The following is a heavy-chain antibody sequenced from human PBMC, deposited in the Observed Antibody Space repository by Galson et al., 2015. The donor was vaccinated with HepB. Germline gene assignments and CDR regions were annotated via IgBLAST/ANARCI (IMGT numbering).Heavy chain of an antibody. D-gene: IGHD2-21*01. V-gene: IGHV3-23*01. CDR1: GFTFTHYG. J-gene: IGHJ2*01. CDR3: ARSYLDVRTRVSDWIFDL. CDR2: VTAYGETT. Sequence: SLRLSCAASGFTFTHYGMTWVRQAPGKGLEWVSGVTAYGETTYYADSVKGRFTISKDNSKNTLYLDMDGLRVEDTALYYCARSYLDVRTRVSDWIFDLWGRGTLVTVSS.